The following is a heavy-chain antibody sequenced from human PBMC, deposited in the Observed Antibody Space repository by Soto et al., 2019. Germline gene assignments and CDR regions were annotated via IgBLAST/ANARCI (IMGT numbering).Heavy chain of an antibody. CDR3: AREGTYYYDSSGYWYFDL. V-gene: IGHV1-18*01. Sequence: GASVKVSCKASGYTFTSYGISWVRQAPGQGLEWMGWISAYNGNTNYAQKLQGRVTMTTDTSTSTAYMELRGLRSDDTAVYYCAREGTYYYDSSGYWYFDLWGRGTLVTVSS. CDR2: ISAYNGNT. D-gene: IGHD3-22*01. CDR1: GYTFTSYG. J-gene: IGHJ2*01.